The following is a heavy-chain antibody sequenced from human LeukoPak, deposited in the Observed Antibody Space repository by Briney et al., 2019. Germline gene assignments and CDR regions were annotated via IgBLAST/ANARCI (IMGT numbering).Heavy chain of an antibody. CDR2: VTIDSSHT. D-gene: IGHD3-16*01. J-gene: IGHJ3*01. Sequence: GGSLGLSCAASGFPFSSYHMRWIRQAPGKGLEWVSSVTIDSSHTNYADSVEGRFTLSRDNAKNSLYLQMNSLRAEDTAVYYCARETFYAFDFWGQGAMVIVSS. CDR1: GFPFSSYH. V-gene: IGHV3-11*06. CDR3: ARETFYAFDF.